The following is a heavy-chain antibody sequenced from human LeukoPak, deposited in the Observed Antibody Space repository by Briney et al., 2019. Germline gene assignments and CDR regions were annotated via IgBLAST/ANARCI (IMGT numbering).Heavy chain of an antibody. D-gene: IGHD3-16*02. CDR1: GFTFSSYA. CDR2: ISGSGGST. V-gene: IGHV3-23*01. Sequence: PGGSLRLSCAASGFTFSSYAMSWVRQAPGKGLEWVSAISGSGGSTYYADSVKGRFTISRDNSKNTLYLQMNSLRAEDTAVYYCAKASITFGRVIVTPLDYWGQGTLVTVSS. CDR3: AKASITFGRVIVTPLDY. J-gene: IGHJ4*02.